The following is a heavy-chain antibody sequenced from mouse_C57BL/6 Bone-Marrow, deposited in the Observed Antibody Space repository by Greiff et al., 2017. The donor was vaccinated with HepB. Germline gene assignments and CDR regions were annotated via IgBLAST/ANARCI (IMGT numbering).Heavy chain of an antibody. J-gene: IGHJ3*01. D-gene: IGHD2-1*01. Sequence: QVQLQQPGAELVKPGASVKMSCKASGYTFTSYWITWVKQRPGQGLEWIGDIYPGSGSTNYNEKFKSKATLTVDTSSSTAYMQLSSLTSEDSAVYYCALYYCNSAWFAYWGQGTLVTVSA. CDR3: ALYYCNSAWFAY. V-gene: IGHV1-55*01. CDR1: GYTFTSYW. CDR2: IYPGSGST.